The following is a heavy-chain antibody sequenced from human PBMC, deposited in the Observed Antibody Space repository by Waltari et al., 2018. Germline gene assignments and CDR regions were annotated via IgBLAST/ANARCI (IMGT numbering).Heavy chain of an antibody. CDR3: ARQTSKERGVLLLFGSDGMDV. V-gene: IGHV4-39*01. Sequence: QLQLQESGPGLVKPSETLSLTCTVSGGSIRSSSYSWGWIRQPPGKGLGWIGSINYSGSTYYIPPLNRHGTISGDPPMNQFCLKLCDGTAEDTAVYYCARQTSKERGVLLLFGSDGMDVWGQGTTVTVSS. CDR1: GGSIRSSSYS. CDR2: INYSGST. D-gene: IGHD3-10*01. J-gene: IGHJ6*02.